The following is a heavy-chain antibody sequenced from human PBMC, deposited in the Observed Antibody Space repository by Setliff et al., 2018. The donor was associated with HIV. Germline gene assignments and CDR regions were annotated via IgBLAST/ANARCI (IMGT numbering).Heavy chain of an antibody. CDR1: GGSITNADYY. CDR3: AREKHWNGPFDY. D-gene: IGHD1-1*01. J-gene: IGHJ4*02. V-gene: IGHV4-30-4*08. CDR2: IYYSGNT. Sequence: SETLSLTCAVSGGSITNADYYWSWIRQPPGKGLEWIGYIYYSGNTYYNPSLKSRGVISIDTSSNQFSLNLNSVTAADTAVYFCAREKHWNGPFDYWGQGKLVTVSS.